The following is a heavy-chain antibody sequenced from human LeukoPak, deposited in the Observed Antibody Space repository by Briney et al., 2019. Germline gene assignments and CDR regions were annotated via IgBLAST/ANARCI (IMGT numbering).Heavy chain of an antibody. CDR1: GYTLTESS. D-gene: IGHD6-19*01. CDR3: ARDRYSSGWYFRFDY. V-gene: IGHV1-24*01. CDR2: FDPEDGET. Sequence: ASVKVSCKVSGYTLTESSMHWVRQAPGKGLEWMGGFDPEDGETIYAQKFQGRVTITADESTSTAYMELSSLRSEDTAVYYCARDRYSSGWYFRFDYWGQGTLVTVSS. J-gene: IGHJ4*02.